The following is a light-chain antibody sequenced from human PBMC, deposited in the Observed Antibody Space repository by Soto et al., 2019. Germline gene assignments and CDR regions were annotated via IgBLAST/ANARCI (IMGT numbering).Light chain of an antibody. V-gene: IGKV1-27*01. Sequence: DIQMTQSPSSLSASVGDRVTITCRASLGISNYLAWYQQKPGKVPKLLIYAASTLQSGVPSRFSGSGSGTYFTLTISSLQPEDVATYYCQKYNSALRTFGPGTKVDIK. CDR1: LGISNY. J-gene: IGKJ3*01. CDR3: QKYNSALRT. CDR2: AAS.